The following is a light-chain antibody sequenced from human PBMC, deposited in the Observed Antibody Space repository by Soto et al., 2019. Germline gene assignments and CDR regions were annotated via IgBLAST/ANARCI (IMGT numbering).Light chain of an antibody. J-gene: IGLJ2*01. CDR2: GNS. V-gene: IGLV1-40*01. CDR3: QSYDSSLSASV. Sequence: QSVLTQPPSVSGAPGQRVTISCTGSSSKIGAGYDVHWYQQLPGTAPKLLISGNSNRPSGVPDRFSGSKSGTSASLAITGLQAEDEADYYCQSYDSSLSASVFGGGTKLTVL. CDR1: SSKIGAGYD.